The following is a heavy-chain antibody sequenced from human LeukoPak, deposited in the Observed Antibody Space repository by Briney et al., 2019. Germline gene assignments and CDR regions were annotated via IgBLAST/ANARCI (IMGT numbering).Heavy chain of an antibody. Sequence: GGSLRLSCAASGFTFNTYAMSWVRQAPWERLQWVSGISDSGGNTYYADSVRGRFTISRGNSKNTSYMQMNSLRAEDTAVYYCARHRSSWLIDYWGQGTLVTVSS. J-gene: IGHJ4*02. CDR3: ARHRSSWLIDY. CDR1: GFTFNTYA. V-gene: IGHV3-23*01. D-gene: IGHD6-6*01. CDR2: ISDSGGNT.